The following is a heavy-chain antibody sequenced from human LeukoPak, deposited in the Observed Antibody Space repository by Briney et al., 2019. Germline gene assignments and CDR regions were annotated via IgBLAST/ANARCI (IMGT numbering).Heavy chain of an antibody. Sequence: PGGSLRLSCAASGFTFSSYGMHWVRQAPDKGLEWVAFIRYDGSRKYYADSVKGRFTISRDNSENTLYLQMNGLRAEDTAMYYCAKVSLNMVNDAFDIWGQGTMVSVSS. CDR3: AKVSLNMVNDAFDI. D-gene: IGHD4/OR15-4a*01. CDR1: GFTFSSYG. V-gene: IGHV3-30*02. J-gene: IGHJ3*02. CDR2: IRYDGSRK.